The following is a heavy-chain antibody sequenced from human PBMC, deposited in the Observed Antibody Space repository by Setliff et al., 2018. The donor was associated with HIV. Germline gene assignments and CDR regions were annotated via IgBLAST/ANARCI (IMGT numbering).Heavy chain of an antibody. CDR1: GASISSYY. V-gene: IGHV4-59*12. J-gene: IGHJ5*02. D-gene: IGHD2-15*01. Sequence: SETLSLTCTVSGASISSYYWSWIRQPPGKGLEWIGYVYYSGSTNYNPSLKSRVIISVDTSKNQFSLKVRSGTAADTAMYYGAGETRSFGGIDPWGRGTLVTVSS. CDR2: VYYSGST. CDR3: AGETRSFGGIDP.